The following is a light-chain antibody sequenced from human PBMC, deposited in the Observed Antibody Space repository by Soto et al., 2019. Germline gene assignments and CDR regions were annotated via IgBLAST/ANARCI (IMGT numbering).Light chain of an antibody. CDR3: QQYGSSPPIT. CDR2: GAS. J-gene: IGKJ5*01. CDR1: QSVSSSY. V-gene: IGKV3-20*01. Sequence: IVLTQSPGTLSLSPGERATLSWRASQSVSSSYLAWYQQRPGQAPRLLIYGASSRAPGIPDRFSGSGSGTDFTLTISSLDPEDFAVYYCQQYGSSPPITFGQGTRLDIK.